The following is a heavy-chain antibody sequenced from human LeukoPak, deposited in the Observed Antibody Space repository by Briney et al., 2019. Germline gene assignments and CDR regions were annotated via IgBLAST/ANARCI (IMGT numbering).Heavy chain of an antibody. V-gene: IGHV1-46*01. D-gene: IGHD6-6*01. CDR1: GHTFTSDY. Sequence: ASVKVSCKASGHTFTSDYMHWVRQAPGQGLQWMGIISPSGGGTSYAQKFQGRVTMTRDTSTNTLYMELSSLRSEDTAVYYCARGTQNIADRRFDYWGQGTLVTVSS. J-gene: IGHJ4*02. CDR2: ISPSGGGT. CDR3: ARGTQNIADRRFDY.